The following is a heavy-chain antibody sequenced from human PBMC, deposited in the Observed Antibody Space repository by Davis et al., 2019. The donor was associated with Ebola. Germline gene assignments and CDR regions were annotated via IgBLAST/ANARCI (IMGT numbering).Heavy chain of an antibody. Sequence: PGGSLRLSCAASGFTFSDRWMNWVRQAPGKGLEWVANIKQDGSETYYVDSVKGRFTISRDNAKNSQYLQMSSLRADDTAIYYCVRGKGWYFDLWGRGTLVTVSS. V-gene: IGHV3-7*01. J-gene: IGHJ2*01. CDR3: VRGKGWYFDL. CDR2: IKQDGSET. CDR1: GFTFSDRW.